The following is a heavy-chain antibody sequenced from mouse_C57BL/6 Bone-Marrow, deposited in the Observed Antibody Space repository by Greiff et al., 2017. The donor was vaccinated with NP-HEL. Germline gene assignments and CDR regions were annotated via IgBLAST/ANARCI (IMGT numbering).Heavy chain of an antibody. CDR1: GFTFSDYY. J-gene: IGHJ4*01. V-gene: IGHV5-16*01. D-gene: IGHD2-4*01. CDR3: AREGGLRRRTYAMDY. CDR2: INYDGSST. Sequence: EVQLQESEGGLVQPGSSMKLSCTASGFTFSDYYMAWVRQVPEKGLEWVANINYDGSSTYYLDSLKSRFIISRDNAKNILYLQLSSLKSEDTATYYCAREGGLRRRTYAMDYWGQGTSVTGSS.